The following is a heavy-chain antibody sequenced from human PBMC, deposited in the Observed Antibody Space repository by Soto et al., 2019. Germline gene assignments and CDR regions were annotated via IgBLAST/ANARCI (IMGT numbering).Heavy chain of an antibody. J-gene: IGHJ6*02. CDR3: ARRVYCGDDCPGAGYYYYGTDV. D-gene: IGHD2-21*02. CDR2: INHSGST. V-gene: IGHV4-34*01. Sequence: PSETLSLTCAVNGGSFSVIYWSWIRQPPGKGLEWIGEINHSGSTNYNPSLKSRVIISVDTSKSQFSLKLSSVTAADTAVYYCARRVYCGDDCPGAGYYYYGTDVWGQGTTVTVSS. CDR1: GGSFSVIY.